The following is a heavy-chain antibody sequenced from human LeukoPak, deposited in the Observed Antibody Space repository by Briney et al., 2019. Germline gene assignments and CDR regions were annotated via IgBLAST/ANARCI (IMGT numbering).Heavy chain of an antibody. CDR3: VRGADMNYNFENSFYFDS. D-gene: IGHD3-3*01. CDR2: IWYDGSQR. CDR1: GFTMKNFG. V-gene: IGHV3-33*01. J-gene: IGHJ4*02. Sequence: GGSLRLSCAVSGFTMKNFGIHWVRQAPGKVLEWVAVIWYDGSQRHYMDSVKGRFAISRENSMNTLSLEMNGLRVEDTAVYYCVRGADMNYNFENSFYFDSWGKGALVIVSS.